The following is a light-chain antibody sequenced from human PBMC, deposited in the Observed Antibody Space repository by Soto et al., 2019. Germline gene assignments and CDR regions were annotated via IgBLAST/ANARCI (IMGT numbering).Light chain of an antibody. V-gene: IGLV2-14*01. CDR1: SSDVGRYNY. CDR2: EVS. J-gene: IGLJ1*01. Sequence: QSALTQPASVSGSPGQSITISCSGTSSDVGRYNYVSWYQQRPGKAPKLMIYEVSNRPSGVSHRFSGSKSGNTASLTISGLQAEDEADYYCSSYASNNLYVFGTGTKVTVL. CDR3: SSYASNNLYV.